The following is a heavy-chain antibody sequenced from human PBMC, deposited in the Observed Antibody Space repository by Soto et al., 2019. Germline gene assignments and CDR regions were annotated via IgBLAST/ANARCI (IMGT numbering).Heavy chain of an antibody. CDR2: ISGSGGST. Sequence: GGSLRLSCAASGFTFSSYGMHWVRQAPGKGLEWVSAISGSGGSTYYADSVKGRFTISRDNSKNTLYLQMNSLRAEDMAVYYCARDPELNYYDTSGGYFDYWGQGTLVTVSS. V-gene: IGHV3-23*01. CDR1: GFTFSSYG. J-gene: IGHJ4*02. D-gene: IGHD3-22*01. CDR3: ARDPELNYYDTSGGYFDY.